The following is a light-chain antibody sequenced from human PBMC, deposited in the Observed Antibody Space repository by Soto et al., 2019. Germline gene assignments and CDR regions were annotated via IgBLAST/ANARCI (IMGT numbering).Light chain of an antibody. V-gene: IGKV1-5*03. CDR3: QQYTCLWT. J-gene: IGKJ1*01. Sequence: DIQMTQSPSTLSASVGDRVTITCRASQSINIWLAWYQQKPGKVPKLLIYQASSLQNGVPARFIGSGSGTEFTLTISSLQPDDVATYYCQQYTCLWTFGPGTKVDIK. CDR2: QAS. CDR1: QSINIW.